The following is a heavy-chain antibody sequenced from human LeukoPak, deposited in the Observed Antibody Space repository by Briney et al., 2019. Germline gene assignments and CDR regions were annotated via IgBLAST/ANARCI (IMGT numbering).Heavy chain of an antibody. CDR3: ARLRHYYDSTGYPLYFFDY. Sequence: PSETLSLICAVSGASISSYYWSWIRQPPGKGLGWIGYIYSSGNTDYNPSLKSRVTISVDTSKSQFSLKLSSVTAADTAVYYCARLRHYYDSTGYPLYFFDYWGQGTLVTVSS. CDR2: IYSSGNT. J-gene: IGHJ4*02. V-gene: IGHV4-4*09. D-gene: IGHD3-22*01. CDR1: GASISSYY.